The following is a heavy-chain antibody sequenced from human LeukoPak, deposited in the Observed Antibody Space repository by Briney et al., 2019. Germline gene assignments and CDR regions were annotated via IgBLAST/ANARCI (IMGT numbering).Heavy chain of an antibody. V-gene: IGHV1-69*01. CDR3: ARRTTGTTNRLSAFDI. CDR2: IIPIFGTA. D-gene: IGHD1-1*01. CDR1: GGTFSRYA. J-gene: IGHJ3*02. Sequence: SSVNVSCKASGGTFSRYAIIWVRQAPGQGREWMGGIIPIFGTANYAQKFQGRVTITADESTSTAYMELSSLRSEDTAVYCCARRTTGTTNRLSAFDIWGQGTMVTVSS.